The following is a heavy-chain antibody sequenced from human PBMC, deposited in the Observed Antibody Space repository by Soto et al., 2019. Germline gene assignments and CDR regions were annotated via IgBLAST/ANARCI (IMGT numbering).Heavy chain of an antibody. CDR1: GFIFPNYA. D-gene: IGHD2-21*01. Sequence: PGGSLRLSCAASGFIFPNYAMNWVRQAPGKGLEWVAVIGVGGGRGYYSDSVQGRFTISRDNSKDTLYLQMSSLPPDDTAIYYCVIGGRGDFDFWGRGTMVTVSS. V-gene: IGHV3-23*01. J-gene: IGHJ3*01. CDR3: VIGGRGDFDF. CDR2: IGVGGGRG.